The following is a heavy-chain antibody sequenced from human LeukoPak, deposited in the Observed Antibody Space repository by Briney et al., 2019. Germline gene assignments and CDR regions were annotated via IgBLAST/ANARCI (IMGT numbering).Heavy chain of an antibody. CDR2: MNPNSGNA. J-gene: IGHJ5*02. CDR3: ARGHYLHYYGSGRRFDP. D-gene: IGHD3-10*01. V-gene: IGHV1-8*01. Sequence: ASVKVSCKASGYTFTSYDINWVRQATGQGLEWMGWMNPNSGNAGYAQEFQGRVTMTRNTSISTAYMELSSLRSEDTAVYYCARGHYLHYYGSGRRFDPWGQGTLVTVSS. CDR1: GYTFTSYD.